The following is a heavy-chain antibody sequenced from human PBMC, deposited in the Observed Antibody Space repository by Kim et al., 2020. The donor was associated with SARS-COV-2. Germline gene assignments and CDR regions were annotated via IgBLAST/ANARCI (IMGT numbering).Heavy chain of an antibody. CDR1: GFIFSSYS. CDR2: ISSGSTYI. V-gene: IGHV3-21*01. D-gene: IGHD4-17*01. CDR3: ANGGPDYYYGMDV. J-gene: IGHJ6*02. Sequence: GGSLRLSCAVSGFIFSSYSMNWVRQAPGKGLEWVSSISSGSTYIQYADSVKGRFTISRDNAKNSLYLQMNSLRVEDTAVYYCANGGPDYYYGMDVWGQGTTVTVSS.